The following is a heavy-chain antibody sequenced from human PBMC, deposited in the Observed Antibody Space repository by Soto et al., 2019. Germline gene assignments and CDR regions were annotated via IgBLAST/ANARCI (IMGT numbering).Heavy chain of an antibody. J-gene: IGHJ3*02. CDR3: ARDLYSGSPDAFDI. CDR1: GYTFTGYY. Sequence: GASVKVSCKASGYTFTGYYMHWVRQAPGQGLEWMGWINPNSGGTNYAQKFQGRVTMTRDTSISTAYMELSRLRSDDTAVYYCARDLYSGSPDAFDIWGQGTMVTVSS. D-gene: IGHD1-26*01. V-gene: IGHV1-2*02. CDR2: INPNSGGT.